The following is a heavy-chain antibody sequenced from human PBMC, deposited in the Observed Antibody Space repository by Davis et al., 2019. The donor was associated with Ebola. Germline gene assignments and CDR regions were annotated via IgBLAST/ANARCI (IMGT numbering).Heavy chain of an antibody. Sequence: AASVKVSCKASEYTFTSYDINWVRQATGQGLEWMGWISAYNGNTAYAQILQGRVTMTTDTSTGTAYMELRSLRSDDTAVYFCARTSIVGTTTTASDIWGQGTMVTVSS. CDR1: EYTFTSYD. CDR3: ARTSIVGTTTTASDI. CDR2: ISAYNGNT. V-gene: IGHV1-18*01. J-gene: IGHJ3*02. D-gene: IGHD1-26*01.